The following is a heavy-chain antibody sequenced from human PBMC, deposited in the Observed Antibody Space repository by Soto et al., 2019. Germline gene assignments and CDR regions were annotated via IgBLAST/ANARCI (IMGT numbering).Heavy chain of an antibody. Sequence: SETLSLTCTVSGGSISSSRYYWGWILQPPGKGLEWIGSIYYSGSTYYNPSLKSRVTISVDTSKNQFSLKLSSVTAADTAVYYCARLEVGYCSGGSFLVYWGQGTLVTVSS. CDR1: GGSISSSRYY. CDR2: IYYSGST. J-gene: IGHJ4*02. CDR3: ARLEVGYCSGGSFLVY. V-gene: IGHV4-39*01. D-gene: IGHD2-15*01.